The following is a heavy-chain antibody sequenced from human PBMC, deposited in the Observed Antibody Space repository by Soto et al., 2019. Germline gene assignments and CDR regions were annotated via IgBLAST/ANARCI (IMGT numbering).Heavy chain of an antibody. CDR1: GFTFSSND. J-gene: IGHJ3*01. CDR2: IYSGGST. CDR3: ATRPLLPGAP. V-gene: IGHV3-53*01. D-gene: IGHD3-22*01. Sequence: EVQLVESGGGLIQPGGSLRLSCAASGFTFSSNDMNWVRKAPGKGLEWVSLIYSGGSTYYADSVKGRFTISRDNSTNTLYLQMSSLRAEDTAVYYCATRPLLPGAPWGQGTMVTVSS.